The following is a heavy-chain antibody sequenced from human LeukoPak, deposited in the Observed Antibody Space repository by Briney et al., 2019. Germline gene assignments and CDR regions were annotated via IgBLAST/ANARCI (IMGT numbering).Heavy chain of an antibody. Sequence: PGGSLRLSCAASGFTFSTYSMNWVRQAPGKGLEWVSAISSSSTYIFYADSVKGRFTISRDNAKNSLYLQMNSLKTEDTAVYYCASVGVVVDYAFDYWGQGTLVTVSS. J-gene: IGHJ4*02. CDR1: GFTFSTYS. D-gene: IGHD2-15*01. CDR2: ISSSSTYI. V-gene: IGHV3-21*01. CDR3: ASVGVVVDYAFDY.